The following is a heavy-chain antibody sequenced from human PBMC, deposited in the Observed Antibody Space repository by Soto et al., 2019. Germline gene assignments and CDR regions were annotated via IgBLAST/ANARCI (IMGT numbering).Heavy chain of an antibody. V-gene: IGHV3-33*01. CDR3: ARAPGLRWSYFDY. Sequence: PGGSLRLSCAASGFTFSSYGMHWVRQAPGKGPEWVAVIWYDGSNKYYADSVKGRFTISRDNSKNTLYLQMNSLRAEDKAVYYCARAPGLRWSYFDYWGKGTLVTVPQ. CDR1: GFTFSSYG. J-gene: IGHJ4*02. CDR2: IWYDGSNK. D-gene: IGHD2-21*01.